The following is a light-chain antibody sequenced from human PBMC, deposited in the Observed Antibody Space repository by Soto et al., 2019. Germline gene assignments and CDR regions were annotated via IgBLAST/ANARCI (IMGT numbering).Light chain of an antibody. CDR3: HQTKDLPPT. CDR2: GAS. CDR1: QEVHTW. V-gene: IGKV1D-12*01. Sequence: IQVTQSPSTVSASVGNRVTISCRTSQEVHTWLAWYQQTPGRAPKLLIFGASGLQSGVPSRFRGSGSGTEFTLTISSLQPEDVATYFCHQTKDLPPTFGGGTRVE. J-gene: IGKJ4*01.